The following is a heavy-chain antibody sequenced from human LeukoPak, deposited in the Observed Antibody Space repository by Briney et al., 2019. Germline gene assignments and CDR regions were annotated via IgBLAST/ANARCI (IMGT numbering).Heavy chain of an antibody. CDR2: IYTSGST. CDR1: GGSLSSGSYY. D-gene: IGHD6-19*01. Sequence: PSETLSLTCTVSGGSLSSGSYYWRWVRQPAGKGLEWIGRIYTSGSTNYNPSLKSRVTISVDTSKNQFSLKLSSVTAADTAVYYCARDPQWLDGNDYWGQGTLVTVSS. J-gene: IGHJ4*02. CDR3: ARDPQWLDGNDY. V-gene: IGHV4-61*02.